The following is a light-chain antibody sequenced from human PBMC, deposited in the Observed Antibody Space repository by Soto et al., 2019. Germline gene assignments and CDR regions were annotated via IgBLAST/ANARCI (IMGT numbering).Light chain of an antibody. CDR2: GAS. V-gene: IGKV3-15*01. CDR1: QSVNSWF. Sequence: EIVLTQSPATLSLSPEERATLSCIASQSVNSWFLAWYQQKPCQAPRLLIYGASNRATGIPARFSGSGSGTEFTLTISSLQSEAFAVYYCQQYNNWPPITFGQGTRLEIK. CDR3: QQYNNWPPIT. J-gene: IGKJ5*01.